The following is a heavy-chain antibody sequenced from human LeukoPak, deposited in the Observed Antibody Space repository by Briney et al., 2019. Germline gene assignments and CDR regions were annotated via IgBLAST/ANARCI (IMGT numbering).Heavy chain of an antibody. D-gene: IGHD4-17*01. CDR1: GFTFSSYS. J-gene: IGHJ4*02. V-gene: IGHV3-21*01. Sequence: GGSLRLSCAASGFTFSSYSMNWVRLAPGKGLEWVSSISSSSSYIYYADSVKGRFTISRDNAKNSLYLQMNSLRAEDTAVYYCARDDDGDYAGFDYFGQGTLVTVSS. CDR2: ISSSSSYI. CDR3: ARDDDGDYAGFDY.